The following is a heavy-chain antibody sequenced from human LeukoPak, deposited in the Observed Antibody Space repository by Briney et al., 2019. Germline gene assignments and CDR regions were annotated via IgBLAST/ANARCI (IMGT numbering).Heavy chain of an antibody. V-gene: IGHV4-59*12. Sequence: KPSKTLSLTCTVSGASISSYYWSWIRQPPGKGLEWIGYIYYSGSTNYNPSLKSRVTISVDTSKNQFSLKLSSVTVADTAVYYCARGQSPYRPSYFDYWGQGTLVTVSS. D-gene: IGHD3-16*02. CDR3: ARGQSPYRPSYFDY. J-gene: IGHJ4*02. CDR2: IYYSGST. CDR1: GASISSYY.